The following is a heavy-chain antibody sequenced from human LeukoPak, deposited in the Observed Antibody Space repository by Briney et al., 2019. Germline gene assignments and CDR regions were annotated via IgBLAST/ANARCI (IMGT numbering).Heavy chain of an antibody. CDR3: TLRGNFDIRGYYHP. V-gene: IGHV1-18*01. J-gene: IGHJ4*02. D-gene: IGHD3-22*01. CDR1: GFPFSIAG. CDR2: ISAKNGDT. Sequence: ASVKVSCKASGFPFSIAGVSWVRQAPGQGLEWLGWISAKNGDTRYTQRMQGRVAVTADTATSTAYMELKSLRSDDTAVYYCTLRGNFDIRGYYHPWGQGTLVTVSP.